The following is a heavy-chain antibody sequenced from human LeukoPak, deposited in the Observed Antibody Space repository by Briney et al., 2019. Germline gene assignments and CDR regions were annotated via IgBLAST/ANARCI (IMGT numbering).Heavy chain of an antibody. V-gene: IGHV3-23*01. J-gene: IGHJ4*02. CDR1: GFTFSSYA. CDR3: ARESRVAVAGFDY. CDR2: ISGSGGST. Sequence: PGGSLRLSCAASGFTFSSYAMSGVRQAPGKGLEWVSAISGSGGSTYYADSVKGRFTISGDNAKNSLYLQMNSLRAEDTAVYYCARESRVAVAGFDYWGQGTLVTVSS. D-gene: IGHD6-19*01.